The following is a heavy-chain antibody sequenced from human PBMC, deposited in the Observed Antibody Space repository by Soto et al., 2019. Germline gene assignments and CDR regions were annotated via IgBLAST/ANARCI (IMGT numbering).Heavy chain of an antibody. V-gene: IGHV4-31*03. CDR1: GGSISSGGYY. Sequence: QVQLQESGPGLVKPSQTLSLTCTVSGGSISSGGYYWSWIRQHPGKGLEWIGYIDYSGSTYYDPSLKSRVTISVDTSKNQFALKLSSVTAADTAVYYCAREGYCTNGVCYMGFDYWGQGTLVTVSS. J-gene: IGHJ4*02. CDR2: IDYSGST. CDR3: AREGYCTNGVCYMGFDY. D-gene: IGHD2-8*01.